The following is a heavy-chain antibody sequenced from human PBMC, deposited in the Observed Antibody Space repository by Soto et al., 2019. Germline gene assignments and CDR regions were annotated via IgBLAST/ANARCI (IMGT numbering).Heavy chain of an antibody. CDR1: GFTFSGSA. CDR2: IRSKANNYAT. CDR3: TYFDAAAGVDY. J-gene: IGHJ4*02. D-gene: IGHD3-9*01. Sequence: PGGSLSLSCAASGFTFSGSAMHWVRQASGKGLEWVGRIRSKANNYATAYAASVKGRFTTSRDDSKNTAYLQMSSLKIEDTAVYYCTYFDAAAGVDYWGQGTLVTVSS. V-gene: IGHV3-73*01.